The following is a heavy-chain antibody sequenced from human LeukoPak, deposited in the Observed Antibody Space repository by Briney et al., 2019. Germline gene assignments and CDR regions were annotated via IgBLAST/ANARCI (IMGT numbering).Heavy chain of an antibody. V-gene: IGHV3-30*02. J-gene: IGHJ6*02. CDR3: AKDSYCSSTSCYEEYYYYGMDV. Sequence: PGGSLRLSCAASGFTFSSYGMHWVRQAPGKGLEWVAFIRYDGSNKYYADSVKGRLTISRDNSKNTLYLQMNSLRAEDTAVYYCAKDSYCSSTSCYEEYYYYGMDVWGQGTTVTVSS. CDR1: GFTFSSYG. CDR2: IRYDGSNK. D-gene: IGHD2-2*01.